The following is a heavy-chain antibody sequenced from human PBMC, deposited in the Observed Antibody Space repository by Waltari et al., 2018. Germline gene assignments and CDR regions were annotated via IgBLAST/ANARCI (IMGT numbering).Heavy chain of an antibody. D-gene: IGHD1-26*01. CDR3: ARGSCGGIYSPKDY. CDR2: IWYDGTNK. Sequence: QVQLVESGGGVVQPGRSLRLSCAASGFPFSSYGMHWVRQAPGKGLEWVAVIWYDGTNKYYADSVEGRFTISRDNSKNTLFLQMNSLRDDDTAVYYCARGSCGGIYSPKDYWGQGTLVTVSA. CDR1: GFPFSSYG. J-gene: IGHJ4*02. V-gene: IGHV3-33*01.